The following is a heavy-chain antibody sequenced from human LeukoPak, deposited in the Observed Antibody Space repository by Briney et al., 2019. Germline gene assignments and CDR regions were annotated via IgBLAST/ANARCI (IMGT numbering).Heavy chain of an antibody. D-gene: IGHD4-17*01. CDR2: ISSSSSYI. CDR1: GFTFSSYS. Sequence: PVGSLRLSCAASGFTFSSYSMNWVRQAPGKGLEWVSSISSSSSYIYYADSVKGRFTISRDNSKNTLYLQMNSLRDEDTAVYYCARDSYVDSEAVRWFDPWGQGTLVIVSS. V-gene: IGHV3-21*01. J-gene: IGHJ5*02. CDR3: ARDSYVDSEAVRWFDP.